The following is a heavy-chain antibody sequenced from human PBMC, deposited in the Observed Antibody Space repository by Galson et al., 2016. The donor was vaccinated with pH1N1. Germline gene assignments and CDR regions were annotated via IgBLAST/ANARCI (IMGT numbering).Heavy chain of an antibody. D-gene: IGHD1-1*01. CDR1: GFTFSNYW. CDR2: IKEDGSQK. V-gene: IGHV3-7*02. CDR3: ARGLLSEDDVGMDV. Sequence: SLRLSCAASGFTFSNYWMSWVRQAPGKGLEWVANIKEDGSQKYYVDSVKGRFTISRDNAKNSLNLQMNSLRAEDTAVYYCARGLLSEDDVGMDVWGRGTTVIVSS. J-gene: IGHJ6*02.